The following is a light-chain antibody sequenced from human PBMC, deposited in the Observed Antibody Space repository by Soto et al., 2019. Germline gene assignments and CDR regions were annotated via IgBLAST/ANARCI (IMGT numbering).Light chain of an antibody. CDR1: QSIISNF. J-gene: IGKJ2*01. V-gene: IGKV3-20*01. CDR2: DSS. Sequence: EIVLTQSPGTLSLSPGETASLSCWASQSIISNFLAWYQQRRGQPPRLLIYDSSRRASGIPARFTGSGSGTAFSLTSSRLEPEDSAVYYCQQSFHSPRTFGQGTRLEI. CDR3: QQSFHSPRT.